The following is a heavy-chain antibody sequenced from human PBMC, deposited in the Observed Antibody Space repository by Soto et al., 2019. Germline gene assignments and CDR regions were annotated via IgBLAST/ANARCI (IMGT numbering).Heavy chain of an antibody. Sequence: SETLCLTCTVSGGSVSSGSYYWSWIRQPPGKGLEWIGYIYYSGSTNYNPSLKSRVTISVDTSKNQFSLKLSSVTAADTAVYYCARTRATVTSYYYGMDVWGQGTTVTVSS. J-gene: IGHJ6*02. CDR2: IYYSGST. D-gene: IGHD4-17*01. V-gene: IGHV4-61*01. CDR1: GGSVSSGSYY. CDR3: ARTRATVTSYYYGMDV.